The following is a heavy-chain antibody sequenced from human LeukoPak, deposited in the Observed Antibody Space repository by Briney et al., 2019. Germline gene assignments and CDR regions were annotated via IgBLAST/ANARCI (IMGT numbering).Heavy chain of an antibody. CDR2: ISSSGTTI. V-gene: IGHV3-48*03. CDR3: ARKLGYCSGGTCYTPSRNAFDI. CDR1: GFTFSSYE. D-gene: IGHD2-15*01. J-gene: IGHJ3*02. Sequence: PGGSLRLSCAASGFTFSSYEMNWVRQAPGKGLEWVSYISSSGTTIYYADSVKGRFTISRDNAKNSLHLQMDSLRAEDTAVYYCARKLGYCSGGTCYTPSRNAFDIWGQGTMVTVSS.